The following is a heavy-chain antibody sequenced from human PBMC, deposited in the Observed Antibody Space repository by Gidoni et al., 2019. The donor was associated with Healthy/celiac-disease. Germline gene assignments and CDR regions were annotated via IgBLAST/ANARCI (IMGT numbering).Heavy chain of an antibody. J-gene: IGHJ6*02. CDR1: GYTFTGYY. V-gene: IGHV1-2*04. D-gene: IGHD1-1*01. Sequence: QVQLVQSGAEVKKPGASVKVSCRASGYTFTGYYMHWVRHAPGQGLEWMGGINPNSGGTNYAQKFQGWVTMTRDTSISTAYMELSRLRSDDTAVYYCARARYNWNDEVDYYYGMDVWGQGTTVTVSS. CDR3: ARARYNWNDEVDYYYGMDV. CDR2: INPNSGGT.